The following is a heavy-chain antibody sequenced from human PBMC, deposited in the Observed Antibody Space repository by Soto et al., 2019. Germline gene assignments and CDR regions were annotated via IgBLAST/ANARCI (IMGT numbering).Heavy chain of an antibody. V-gene: IGHV1-18*01. D-gene: IGHD6-6*01. Sequence: ASVKVSCKASGYTFTSYGISWVRQAPGQGLEWMGWISAYNGNTNYAQKLQGRVTMTTDTSTSTAYMELRSLRSDDTAVYYCARVHHLVFSSSSGYYGMDVWGQGTTVTVSS. CDR1: GYTFTSYG. CDR2: ISAYNGNT. J-gene: IGHJ6*02. CDR3: ARVHHLVFSSSSGYYGMDV.